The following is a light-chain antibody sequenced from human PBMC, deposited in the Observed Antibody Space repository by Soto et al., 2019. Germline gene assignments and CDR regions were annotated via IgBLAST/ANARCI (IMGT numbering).Light chain of an antibody. CDR3: SSYTSSSTLV. J-gene: IGLJ1*01. Sequence: QSVLTQPASVSGSPGQSITISCTGTSSDVGGYNYVSWYQQHPGKAPKLIICEVINRPSGVSNRFSGSKSGNTASLTISGLQAEDEADYYFSSYTSSSTLVFGTGTKLTVL. V-gene: IGLV2-14*01. CDR1: SSDVGGYNY. CDR2: EVI.